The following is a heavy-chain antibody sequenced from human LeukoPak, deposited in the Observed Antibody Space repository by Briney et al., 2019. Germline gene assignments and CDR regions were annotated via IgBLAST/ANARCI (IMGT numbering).Heavy chain of an antibody. J-gene: IGHJ4*02. D-gene: IGHD3-16*02. CDR2: IIPIFGTA. V-gene: IGHV1-69*13. CDR1: GYTFTSYG. CDR3: ASKTYYDYVWGSYLSPDY. Sequence: ASVKVSCKASGYTFTSYGISWVRQAPGQGLEWMGGIIPIFGTANYAQKFQGRVTITADESTSRAYMELSSLRSEDTAVYYCASKTYYDYVWGSYLSPDYWGQGTLVTVSS.